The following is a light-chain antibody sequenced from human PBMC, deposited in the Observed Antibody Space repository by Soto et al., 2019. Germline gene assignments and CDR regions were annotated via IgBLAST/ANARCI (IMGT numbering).Light chain of an antibody. J-gene: IGKJ2*01. CDR2: GAS. CDR3: QQSYSTPYT. Sequence: EIVMAQSPVTLSLSPGERATLSCRASQSISSNLAWYQQKRGQAPRLLIYGASTRATGIPARFSGSGSGTEFTLTIGSLQSEDFATYYCQQSYSTPYTFGQGTKLEIK. CDR1: QSISSN. V-gene: IGKV3-15*01.